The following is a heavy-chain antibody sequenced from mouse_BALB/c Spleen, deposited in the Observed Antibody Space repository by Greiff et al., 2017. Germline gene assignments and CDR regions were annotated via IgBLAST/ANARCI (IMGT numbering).Heavy chain of an antibody. CDR3: ARSPYYYGSDAMDY. Sequence: EVKLVESGGGLVQPGGSLKLSCAASGFTFSSFGMHWVRQAPEKGLEWVAYISSGSSTIYYADTVKGRFTISRDNPKNTLFLQMTSLRSEDTAMYYCARSPYYYGSDAMDYWGQGTSVTVSS. J-gene: IGHJ4*01. CDR1: GFTFSSFG. V-gene: IGHV5-17*02. D-gene: IGHD1-1*01. CDR2: ISSGSSTI.